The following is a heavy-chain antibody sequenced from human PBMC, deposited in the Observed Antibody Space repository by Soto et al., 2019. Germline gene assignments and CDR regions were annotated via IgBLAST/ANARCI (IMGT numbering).Heavy chain of an antibody. D-gene: IGHD3-10*01. J-gene: IGHJ6*02. CDR2: IYNSENT. CDR1: GGSISRGGYY. CDR3: ARESFSYGLDV. V-gene: IGHV4-31*03. Sequence: QVQLQESGPGLVEPSQTLSLTCTVSGGSISRGGYYWSWIRQHPGKGLEWIGYIYNSENTYYNPSPQSRVTSPVDTSKNQFSLKLTSVNAADTAVYYCARESFSYGLDVWGQGTTVTVSS.